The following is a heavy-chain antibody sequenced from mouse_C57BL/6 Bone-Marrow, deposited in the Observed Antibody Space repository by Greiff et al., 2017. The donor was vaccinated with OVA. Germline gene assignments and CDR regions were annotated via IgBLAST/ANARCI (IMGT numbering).Heavy chain of an antibody. V-gene: IGHV5-17*01. CDR1: GFTFSDYG. CDR3: ARINYWYFDV. J-gene: IGHJ1*03. CDR2: ISSGSSTI. Sequence: EVKLVESGGGLVKPGGSLKLSCAASGFTFSDYGMHWVRQAPEKGLEWVAYISSGSSTIYYADTVKGRFTISRDNAKNTLFLQMTSLRSEDPAMYYCARINYWYFDVWGTGTTVTVSS.